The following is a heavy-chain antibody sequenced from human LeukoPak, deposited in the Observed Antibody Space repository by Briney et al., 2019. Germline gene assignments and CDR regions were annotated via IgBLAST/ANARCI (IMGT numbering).Heavy chain of an antibody. V-gene: IGHV4-30-4*08. CDR1: GGSISSGDYY. CDR2: IYYSGST. CDR3: ARGAGKGYCSGGSCYPGENDY. Sequence: SQTLSLTCTVSGGSISSGDYYWSWIRQPPGKGLEWIGYIYYSGSTYYNPSLKSRVTISVDTSKNQFSLKLSSVTDADSAVYYCARGAGKGYCSGGSCYPGENDYWGQGTLVTVSS. J-gene: IGHJ4*02. D-gene: IGHD2-15*01.